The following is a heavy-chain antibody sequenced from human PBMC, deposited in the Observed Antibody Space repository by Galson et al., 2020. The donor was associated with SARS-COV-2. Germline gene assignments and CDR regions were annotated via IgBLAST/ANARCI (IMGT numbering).Heavy chain of an antibody. D-gene: IGHD4-4*01. CDR1: GFTFSSYS. Sequence: GGSLRLSCAASGFTFSSYSMNWVRQVPGKGLEWVSAISGSASYIYYADSVRGRFTISRDNGKNSLFLQMNSLRAEDTAVYYCARDKEGASIHCYYGMDVWGQVTTVTVSS. J-gene: IGHJ6*02. CDR3: ARDKEGASIHCYYGMDV. V-gene: IGHV3-21*01. CDR2: ISGSASYI.